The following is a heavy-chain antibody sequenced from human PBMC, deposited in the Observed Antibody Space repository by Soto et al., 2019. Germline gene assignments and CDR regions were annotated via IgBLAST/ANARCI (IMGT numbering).Heavy chain of an antibody. CDR3: ASHLIMTGTRGFDH. J-gene: IGHJ4*02. V-gene: IGHV4-4*02. CDR1: SGSIFSSNW. Sequence: QVQLQESGPGLVKPSGTLSLTCAVSSGSIFSSNWWSWVRQPPGKGLEWIGETRNSGGANYNPSLKSRVTISVDKSTNQFFLNLNSVTAADTAVYYCASHLIMTGTRGFDHWGLGTLVTVSS. CDR2: TRNSGGA. D-gene: IGHD3-9*01.